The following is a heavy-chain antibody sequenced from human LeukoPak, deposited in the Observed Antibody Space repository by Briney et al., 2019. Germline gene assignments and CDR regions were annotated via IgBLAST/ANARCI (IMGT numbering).Heavy chain of an antibody. V-gene: IGHV3-74*01. CDR2: INTDGSTT. D-gene: IGHD1-26*01. CDR1: GFTFSSYW. CDR3: AXPSGSYPWFDP. J-gene: IGHJ5*02. Sequence: GCSLRLSCAASGFTFSSYWMHWVRRAPGKGLVWVSRINTDGSTTTYADSVKGRFTISRDNAKNTRYLQMNSLRAEDTAVYYCAXPSGSYPWFDPWGQGTLVTVSS.